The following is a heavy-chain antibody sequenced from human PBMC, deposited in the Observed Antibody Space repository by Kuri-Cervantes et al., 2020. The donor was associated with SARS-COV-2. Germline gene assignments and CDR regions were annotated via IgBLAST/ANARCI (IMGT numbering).Heavy chain of an antibody. CDR1: GYSFSSYW. CDR2: IYPADSET. Sequence: GGSLRLSCQGSGYSFSSYWIGCVRQMPGKGLEWMGIIYPADSETRYSPSFQGQVTISADKSTTTAYLQWSSLKASDTAMYYCARLLFWSGFVDSWGQGTLVTVSS. CDR3: ARLLFWSGFVDS. J-gene: IGHJ4*02. D-gene: IGHD3-3*01. V-gene: IGHV5-51*01.